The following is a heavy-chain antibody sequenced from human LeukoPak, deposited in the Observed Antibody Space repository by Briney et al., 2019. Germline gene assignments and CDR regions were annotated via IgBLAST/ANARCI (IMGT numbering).Heavy chain of an antibody. CDR1: GYTFTSDG. Sequence: ASVKLSCTASGYTFTSDGISWGRQAPGQGLECMGWISVYNGNTNSAQKLQGRVTMTTDTSTSTASMELMCLRSDDTAVYYCARDQGDYVDYYGMDVWGQGTTVTVSS. CDR3: ARDQGDYVDYYGMDV. D-gene: IGHD4-17*01. J-gene: IGHJ6*02. V-gene: IGHV1-18*01. CDR2: ISVYNGNT.